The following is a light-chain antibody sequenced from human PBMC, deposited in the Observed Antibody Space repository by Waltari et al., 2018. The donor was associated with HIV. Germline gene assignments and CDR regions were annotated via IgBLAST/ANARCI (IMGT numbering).Light chain of an antibody. CDR2: ATS. J-gene: IGKJ4*01. CDR3: QQVNGYPLT. CDR1: PNIYSY. V-gene: IGKV1-9*01. Sequence: DIQLTQSPSFLSASVGHRVTITCRASPNIYSYLAWYKQKPGSAPQVLIYATSTLQSVVPSRFSGSGFGTEFALTITNLQPDDYATYYCQQVNGYPLTFGGGTKVEIK.